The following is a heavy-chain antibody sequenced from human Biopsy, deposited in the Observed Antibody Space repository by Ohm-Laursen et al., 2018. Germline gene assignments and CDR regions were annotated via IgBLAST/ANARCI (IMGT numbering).Heavy chain of an antibody. J-gene: IGHJ6*02. CDR3: ARTPILIVSAGLVYRHRRHRQGMDV. CDR2: VDWDDYK. D-gene: IGHD6-13*01. CDR1: GLSLSARGMR. V-gene: IGHV2-70*04. Sequence: TQTLPLTCSFSGLSLSARGMRVSWTRQAPGKALEWLARVDWDDYKDYSASLQTKHSISKDTSNDQVVLTVNNVDPADTSTYYCARTPILIVSAGLVYRHRRHRQGMDVWGQGTAVTVS.